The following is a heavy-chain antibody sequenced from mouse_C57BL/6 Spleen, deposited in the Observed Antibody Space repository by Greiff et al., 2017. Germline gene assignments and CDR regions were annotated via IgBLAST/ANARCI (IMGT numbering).Heavy chain of an antibody. CDR1: GYAFSSSW. CDR2: IYPGDGDT. V-gene: IGHV1-82*01. Sequence: QVQLKQSGPELVKPGASVKISCKASGYAFSSSWMNWVKQRPGKGLEWIGRIYPGDGDTNYNAKYKGKATLTADKSSSTAYMQLSRLTSEYSAVYFCARNYDYDEGAMGYWGQGTSVTVSS. D-gene: IGHD2-4*01. CDR3: ARNYDYDEGAMGY. J-gene: IGHJ4*01.